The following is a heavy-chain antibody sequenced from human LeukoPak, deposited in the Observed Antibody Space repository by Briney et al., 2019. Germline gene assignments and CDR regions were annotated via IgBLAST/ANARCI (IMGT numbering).Heavy chain of an antibody. D-gene: IGHD3-10*01. Sequence: GGSLRLSCAASGFTFSSYAMSWVRQALGKGLEWVSAISGSGGSTYYADSVKGRFTISRDNSKNTLYLQMNSLRAEDTAVYYCAKDPYYGSGSYFDYWGQGTLVTVSS. CDR1: GFTFSSYA. J-gene: IGHJ4*02. CDR2: ISGSGGST. CDR3: AKDPYYGSGSYFDY. V-gene: IGHV3-23*01.